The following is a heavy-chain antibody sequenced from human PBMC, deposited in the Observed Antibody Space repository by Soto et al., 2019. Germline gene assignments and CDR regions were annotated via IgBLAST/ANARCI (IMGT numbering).Heavy chain of an antibody. CDR2: INHSGST. D-gene: IGHD6-13*01. J-gene: IGHJ4*02. Sequence: PSETLSLTCAVYGGSFSGYYWSWIRQPPGKGPEWIGEINHSGSTNYNPSLKSRVTISVDTSKNQFSLKLSSVTAADTAVYYCARERESWYDYWGQGTLVTVS. V-gene: IGHV4-34*01. CDR3: ARERESWYDY. CDR1: GGSFSGYY.